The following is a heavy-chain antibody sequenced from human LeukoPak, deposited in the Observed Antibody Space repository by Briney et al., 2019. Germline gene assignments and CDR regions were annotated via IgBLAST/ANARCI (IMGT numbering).Heavy chain of an antibody. CDR1: AFTFFDAW. D-gene: IGHD4-17*01. CDR2: VKSKTHGETA. Sequence: AASAFTFFDAWMSWVRQAPGKGLEWVGHVKSKTHGETADYGAPVKGRFTISRDDSKNTVYLQMNSLRAEDTAVYYCARGHHLPTVTPYFFDYWGQGTLVTVSS. J-gene: IGHJ4*02. CDR3: ARGHHLPTVTPYFFDY. V-gene: IGHV3-15*01.